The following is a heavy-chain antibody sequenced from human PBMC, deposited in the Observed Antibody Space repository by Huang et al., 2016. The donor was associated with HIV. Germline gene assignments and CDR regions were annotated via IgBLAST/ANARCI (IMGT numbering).Heavy chain of an antibody. D-gene: IGHD3-10*01. J-gene: IGHJ4*02. CDR3: ARLPGSITMIRGVITDPY. Sequence: QLQLQESGPGLVKPSETLSLTCTVSGGSIRSDNYYWGWIRSPPGKGLEWIGSIYYSGSTYYNPSLKSRVTITVDTSKNQFSLKMRSVTAADTAVYYCARLPGSITMIRGVITDPYWGQGTLVTVSS. V-gene: IGHV4-39*01. CDR1: GGSIRSDNYY. CDR2: IYYSGST.